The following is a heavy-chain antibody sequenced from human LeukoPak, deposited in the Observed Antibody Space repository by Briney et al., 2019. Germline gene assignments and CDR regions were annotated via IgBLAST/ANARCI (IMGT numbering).Heavy chain of an antibody. CDR1: GYTLTELS. Sequence: ASVKVSCKVSGYTLTELSMHWVRQAPGKGLEWMGGFDPEDGETIYAQKFQGRVTMTEDTSTDTAYMELRSLRSDDTAVYYCARVYYDSSGYYRPFDYWGQGTLVTVSS. CDR2: FDPEDGET. J-gene: IGHJ4*02. CDR3: ARVYYDSSGYYRPFDY. V-gene: IGHV1-24*01. D-gene: IGHD3-22*01.